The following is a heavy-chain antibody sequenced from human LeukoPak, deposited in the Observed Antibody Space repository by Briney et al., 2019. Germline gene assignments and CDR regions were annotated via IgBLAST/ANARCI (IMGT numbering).Heavy chain of an antibody. CDR3: AREGHGSSWHERPFDY. CDR1: GFTFSSYA. Sequence: PGGSLRLSCAASGFTFSSYAMHWVRQAPGKGLEWVAVISYDGSNKYYADSVKGRFTISRDNSKNTLYLQMNSLRAEDTAVYYCAREGHGSSWHERPFDYWGQGTLVTVSS. J-gene: IGHJ4*02. V-gene: IGHV3-30*14. D-gene: IGHD6-13*01. CDR2: ISYDGSNK.